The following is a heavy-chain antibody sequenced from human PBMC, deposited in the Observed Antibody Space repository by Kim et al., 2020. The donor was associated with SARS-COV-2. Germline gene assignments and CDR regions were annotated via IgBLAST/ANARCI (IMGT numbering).Heavy chain of an antibody. CDR2: IIPIFGTA. J-gene: IGHJ6*02. Sequence: SVKVSCKASGGTFSSYAISWVRQAPGQGLEWMGGIIPIFGTANYAQKFQGRVTITADESTSTAYMELSSLRSEDTAVYYCARGPSGSYYMHHYYYYGMDVWGQGTTVTVSS. D-gene: IGHD3-10*01. CDR1: GGTFSSYA. CDR3: ARGPSGSYYMHHYYYYGMDV. V-gene: IGHV1-69*13.